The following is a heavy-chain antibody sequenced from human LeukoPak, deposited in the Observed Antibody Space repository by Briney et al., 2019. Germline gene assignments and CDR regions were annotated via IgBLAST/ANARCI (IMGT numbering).Heavy chain of an antibody. J-gene: IGHJ6*03. V-gene: IGHV3-73*01. CDR1: GFTFSGST. CDR2: IRSKANSYAT. Sequence: GGSLRLSCAASGFTFSGSTMHWVRQASGKGLEWVGRIRSKANSYATAYAASVEGRFTISRDDSKNTLYLQMNSLKTEDTAVYYCTIRSGHPYYYYYMDVWGKGTTVTVSS. D-gene: IGHD3-3*01. CDR3: TIRSGHPYYYYYMDV.